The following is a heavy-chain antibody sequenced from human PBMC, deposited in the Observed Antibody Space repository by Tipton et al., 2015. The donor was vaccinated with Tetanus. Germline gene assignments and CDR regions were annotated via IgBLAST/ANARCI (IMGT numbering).Heavy chain of an antibody. J-gene: IGHJ6*02. CDR3: ARDSSPYYYYYGLDV. D-gene: IGHD2/OR15-2a*01. CDR2: ISGSGGST. V-gene: IGHV3-23*04. CDR1: GFTFSSYA. Sequence: QLVQSGGGMVQPGRSLRLSCAASGFTFSSYAMTWVRQAPGKGLEWVSTISGSGGSTYYADSVKGRFTISRDNSKNTLYLQMTSLRPEDTALYYCARDSSPYYYYYGLDVWGQGTPVTVSS.